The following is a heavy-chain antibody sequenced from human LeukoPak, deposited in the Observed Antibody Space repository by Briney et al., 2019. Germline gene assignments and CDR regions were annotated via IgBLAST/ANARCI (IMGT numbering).Heavy chain of an antibody. V-gene: IGHV3-33*01. D-gene: IGHD2-15*01. Sequence: GRSLRLSCAASGFTFSSYGMHWVRQAPGKGLEWVAVIWYDGSNKYYADSVKGRFTISRDNSKNTLYLQMNSLRAEDTAVYYCARDWPGRYCSGGSCYSGAAFDIWGQGTMVTVSS. CDR3: ARDWPGRYCSGGSCYSGAAFDI. J-gene: IGHJ3*02. CDR1: GFTFSSYG. CDR2: IWYDGSNK.